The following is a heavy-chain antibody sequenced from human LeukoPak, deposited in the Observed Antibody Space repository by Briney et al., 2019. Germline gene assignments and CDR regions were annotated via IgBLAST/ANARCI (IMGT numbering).Heavy chain of an antibody. J-gene: IGHJ4*02. V-gene: IGHV1-3*01. D-gene: IGHD5-24*01. CDR1: GYSFTNHD. Sequence: ASVKVSCKASGYSFTNHDMHWVRQAPGQRLEWMGYINPDNGNTKYSQEFQGRVTITRDTSATTAYMELTRLRSDDTAVYYCARMLQGSFNYWGQGALVTVSS. CDR3: ARMLQGSFNY. CDR2: INPDNGNT.